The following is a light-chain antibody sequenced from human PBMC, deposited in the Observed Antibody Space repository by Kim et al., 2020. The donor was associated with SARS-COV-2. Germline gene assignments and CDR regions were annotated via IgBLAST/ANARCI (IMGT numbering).Light chain of an antibody. CDR2: ATS. CDR3: QQTSSAPIYT. Sequence: DIQMTQSPSSLSASVGDRVIITCRASQSISTYLNWYQQKPGKAPHLLIYATSTLQRGVPSRFSGAGSGTDFTLTINNLQPEDFATYFCQQTSSAPIYTFGQGTKLEI. V-gene: IGKV1-39*01. J-gene: IGKJ2*01. CDR1: QSISTY.